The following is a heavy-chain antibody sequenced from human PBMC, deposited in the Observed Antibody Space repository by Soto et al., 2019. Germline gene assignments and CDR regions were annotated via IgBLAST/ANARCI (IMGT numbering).Heavy chain of an antibody. CDR2: IKHGGKEK. D-gene: IGHD2-15*01. CDR1: GFMFSTYL. J-gene: IGHJ4*02. V-gene: IGHV3-7*03. Sequence: GGSLRLACEAYGFMFSTYLRSWVRQAPGKGLRRVANIKHGGKEKYYVDSVKCRFTISRHNAKKSLFLQMNSLRPDDTAIYYCASSWGADQWSYFDYWGQGAQVTVCS. CDR3: ASSWGADQWSYFDY.